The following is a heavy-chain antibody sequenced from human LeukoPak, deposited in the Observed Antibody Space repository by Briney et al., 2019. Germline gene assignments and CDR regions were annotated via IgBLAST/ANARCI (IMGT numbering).Heavy chain of an antibody. V-gene: IGHV3-66*01. CDR1: GFTVSSNY. CDR3: ARGYATYDAFDI. D-gene: IGHD5-12*01. Sequence: GGSLRLSCAASGFTVSSNYMSWVRQAPGKGLEWVSVIYSGGSTYYADSVRGRFTISRDNSKNTLYLQMNTLRAEDTAVYYCARGYATYDAFDIWGQGTMVTVSS. J-gene: IGHJ3*02. CDR2: IYSGGST.